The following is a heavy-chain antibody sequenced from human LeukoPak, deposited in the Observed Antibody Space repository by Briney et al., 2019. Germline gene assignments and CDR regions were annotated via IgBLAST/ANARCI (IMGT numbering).Heavy chain of an antibody. Sequence: GGSLRLSCAASGFTVSSDYMSWVRQAPGKGLEWVSVICSGGSTYYADSVKGRFTISRDNSKNTLYLQMNSLRAEDTAVYYCARSSGWLHFDYWGQGTLVTVSS. J-gene: IGHJ4*02. CDR2: ICSGGST. CDR3: ARSSGWLHFDY. V-gene: IGHV3-66*01. CDR1: GFTVSSDY. D-gene: IGHD5-24*01.